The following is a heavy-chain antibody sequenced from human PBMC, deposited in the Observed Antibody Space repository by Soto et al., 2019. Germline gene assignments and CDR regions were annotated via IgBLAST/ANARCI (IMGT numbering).Heavy chain of an antibody. D-gene: IGHD5-18*01. CDR2: ISGSGDNT. CDR1: GFSFSSYA. Sequence: EVQLLESGGGLVQPGGSLRLSCAASGFSFSSYAMSWVRQAPGKGLEWVSVISGSGDNTYYADSVKGRFTTSRDNSKNTVYLQMNSRRAEDTAIYYCAKGGGYSYGYLPYWGQGTLVTVSS. V-gene: IGHV3-23*01. CDR3: AKGGGYSYGYLPY. J-gene: IGHJ4*02.